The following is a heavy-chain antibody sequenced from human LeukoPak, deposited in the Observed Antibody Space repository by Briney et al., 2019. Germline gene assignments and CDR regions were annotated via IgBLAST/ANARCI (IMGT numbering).Heavy chain of an antibody. CDR1: GFTFGDYA. V-gene: IGHV3-49*04. J-gene: IGHJ4*02. D-gene: IGHD3-10*01. CDR2: IRSKAYGGTT. Sequence: TGRSLRLSCTASGFTFGDYAVSWVRQAPGKGLEWVGFIRSKAYGGTTEYAASVKGRFTISRDDFKSIAYLQLNSLKTEDTAVYYCARFVPYFDYWGQGTLVTVSS. CDR3: ARFVPYFDY.